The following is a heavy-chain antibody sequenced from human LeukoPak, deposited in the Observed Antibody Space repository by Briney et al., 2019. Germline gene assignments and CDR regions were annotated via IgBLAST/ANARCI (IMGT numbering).Heavy chain of an antibody. V-gene: IGHV3-7*01. J-gene: IGHJ4*02. CDR2: IKSDESAI. Sequence: GGSLRLSCAASGFTFRNYWMSWVRQAPGQGLEWVAMIKSDESAIYYVDSVEGRFTISRDNAKNSLYLQMNSLRAEDTAVYYCASLDTAMVRDSEYWGQGTLVTVSS. CDR3: ASLDTAMVRDSEY. D-gene: IGHD5-18*01. CDR1: GFTFRNYW.